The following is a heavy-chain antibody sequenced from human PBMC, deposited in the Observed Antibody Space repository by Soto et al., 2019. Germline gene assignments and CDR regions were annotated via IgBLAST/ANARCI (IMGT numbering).Heavy chain of an antibody. CDR1: GFTFSSYG. J-gene: IGHJ4*02. D-gene: IGHD6-19*01. CDR2: ISYDGSNK. Sequence: PRGSLRLSCAASGFTFSSYGMHWVRQAPGKGLEWVAVISYDGSNKYYADSVKGRFTISRDNSKNTLYLQMNSMRPEDTAVYYCAKSGAVLAVDYWVQGT. CDR3: AKSGAVLAVDY. V-gene: IGHV3-30*18.